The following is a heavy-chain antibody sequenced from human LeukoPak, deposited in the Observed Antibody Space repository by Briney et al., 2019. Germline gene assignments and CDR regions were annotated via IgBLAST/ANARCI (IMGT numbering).Heavy chain of an antibody. CDR3: ASFIAARPHAFDI. Sequence: SETLSLTCTVSGGSISSYYWSWIRQPPGKGLEWIGYIYYSGSTNYNPSLKSRVTISVDTSKNQFSLKLSSVTAADTAVYYCASFIAARPHAFDIWGQGTMVTVSS. CDR2: IYYSGST. V-gene: IGHV4-59*08. J-gene: IGHJ3*02. D-gene: IGHD6-6*01. CDR1: GGSISSYY.